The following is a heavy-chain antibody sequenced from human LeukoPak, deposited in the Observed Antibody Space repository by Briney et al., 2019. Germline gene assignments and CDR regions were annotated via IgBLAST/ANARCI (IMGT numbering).Heavy chain of an antibody. D-gene: IGHD5-18*01. CDR3: ARSFSYSYDFA. Sequence: GGSLRLSCAASGFTFDSYAMSRVRQAPGKGPEWVANTNEDGSVGQYADSVRGRFTISRDNTQNTVSLQLNTLRVDDTAVYYCARSFSYSYDFAGGPGTLVTVSS. CDR2: TNEDGSVG. CDR1: GFTFDSYA. V-gene: IGHV3-7*03. J-gene: IGHJ1*01.